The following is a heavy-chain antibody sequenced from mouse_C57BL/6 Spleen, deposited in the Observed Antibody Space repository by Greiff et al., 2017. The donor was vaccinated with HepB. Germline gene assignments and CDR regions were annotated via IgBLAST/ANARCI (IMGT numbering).Heavy chain of an antibody. CDR1: GFNIKDYY. V-gene: IGHV14-1*01. CDR2: IDPEDGDT. Sequence: VQLQQSGAELVRPGASVKLSCTASGFNIKDYYMHWVKQRPEQGLEWIGRIDPEDGDTEYAPKFQGKATMTADTSSNPAYLQLSSLKSEDTAVYYCVLLRSLDYWGQGTTLTVSS. J-gene: IGHJ2*01. D-gene: IGHD1-1*01. CDR3: VLLRSLDY.